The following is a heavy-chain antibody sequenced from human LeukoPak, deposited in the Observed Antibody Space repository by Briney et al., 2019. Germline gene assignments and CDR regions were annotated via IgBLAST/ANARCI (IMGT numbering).Heavy chain of an antibody. J-gene: IGHJ4*02. D-gene: IGHD1-26*01. CDR1: GFTFSSNA. CDR2: ISYDGSIK. V-gene: IGHV3-30*18. Sequence: GGSLRLSCAVSGFTFSSNAMHWVRQAPGKGLEWVAVISYDGSIKYYADSVKGRFIISRDNSKNTLYLEMNNLRTEDTAVYYCAKDLSGSPDYYFDDWGQGTLVTVSS. CDR3: AKDLSGSPDYYFDD.